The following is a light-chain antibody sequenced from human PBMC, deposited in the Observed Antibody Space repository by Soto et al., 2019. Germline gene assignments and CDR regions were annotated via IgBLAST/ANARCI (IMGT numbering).Light chain of an antibody. V-gene: IGKV3-15*01. CDR1: QSIGSN. Sequence: EIVLTQSPAALSVSPGATATRSCRASQSIGSNVAWYQQRPGQVPRLLIYGASTRATGVPARFSASGSGTEFTLTITGLQSEDSALYHCQQYDDWPPITFGQGTRLEIK. CDR2: GAS. J-gene: IGKJ5*01. CDR3: QQYDDWPPIT.